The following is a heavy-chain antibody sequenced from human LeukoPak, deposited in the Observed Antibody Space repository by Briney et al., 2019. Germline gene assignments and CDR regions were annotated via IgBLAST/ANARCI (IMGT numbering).Heavy chain of an antibody. J-gene: IGHJ5*02. CDR3: ARGHGSALHWFDP. CDR2: ISGSGGST. D-gene: IGHD3-10*01. V-gene: IGHV3-23*01. CDR1: KFNFHNYG. Sequence: GGSLRLSCTTPKFNFHNYGLTWVRQAPGKELEWVSSISGSGGSTQYAASVQGRFTISRDNSKNTLYLQMNSLRFEDTALYYCARGHGSALHWFDPWGQGTLVTVSS.